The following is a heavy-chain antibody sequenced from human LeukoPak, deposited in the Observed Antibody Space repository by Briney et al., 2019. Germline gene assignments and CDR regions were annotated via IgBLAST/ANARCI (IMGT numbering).Heavy chain of an antibody. CDR2: ISSNGGST. CDR3: ARAPQDYSITSFVDY. CDR1: GFTFSSYA. Sequence: GGPLRLSCAASGFTFSSYAMHWVRQAPGKGLEYVSAISSNGGSTYYANSVKGRFTISRDNSKNTLYLQMGSQRAEDMAVYYCARAPQDYSITSFVDYWGQETLVTVSS. J-gene: IGHJ4*02. D-gene: IGHD4-11*01. V-gene: IGHV3-64*01.